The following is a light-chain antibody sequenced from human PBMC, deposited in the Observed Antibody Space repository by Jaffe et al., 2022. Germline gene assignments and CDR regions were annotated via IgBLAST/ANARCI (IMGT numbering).Light chain of an antibody. J-gene: IGLJ2*01. CDR1: NIRLKN. V-gene: IGLV3-9*01. Sequence: SYELTQPLSVSVALGQTATLTCGGDNIRLKNVHWHRQKPGQAPILVMYRDDNRPSDIPERFSGSNSGNTATLTISGAQTGDEADYYCQVWDGNSFVVFGGGTKLTVL. CDR3: QVWDGNSFVV. CDR2: RDD.